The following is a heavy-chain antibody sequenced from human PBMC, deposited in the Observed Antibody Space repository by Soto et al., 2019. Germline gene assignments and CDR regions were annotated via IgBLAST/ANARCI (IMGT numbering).Heavy chain of an antibody. V-gene: IGHV1-2*04. CDR1: GYTFTGHY. CDR3: AVAGSYDEKAFDI. CDR2: INPNSGGT. J-gene: IGHJ3*02. Sequence: ASVKVSCKASGYTFTGHYMHWVRQAPGQGLEWMGWINPNSGGTNYAQKFQGWVTMTRDTSISTAYMELSRLRSDDTAVYYCAVAGSYDEKAFDIWGQGTMVTVS. D-gene: IGHD3-10*01.